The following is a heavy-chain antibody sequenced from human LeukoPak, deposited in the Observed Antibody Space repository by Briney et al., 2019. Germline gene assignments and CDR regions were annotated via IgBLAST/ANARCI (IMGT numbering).Heavy chain of an antibody. CDR2: ITPSGST. V-gene: IGHV4-34*01. CDR1: GGSISSYY. J-gene: IGHJ4*02. Sequence: SETLSLTCSVSGGSISSYYWSWIRQPPGKGLEWIGEITPSGSTNYNPSLKSRVSISIDTSKKKLSLRLTSVTAADSAVYYCASSFYYDSRDYWGQGTLVTVSS. D-gene: IGHD3-22*01. CDR3: ASSFYYDSRDY.